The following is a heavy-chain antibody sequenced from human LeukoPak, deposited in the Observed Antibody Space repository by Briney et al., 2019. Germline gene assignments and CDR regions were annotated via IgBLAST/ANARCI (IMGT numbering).Heavy chain of an antibody. V-gene: IGHV1-18*01. J-gene: IGHJ3*02. CDR2: ISAYNGNT. CDR1: GYTFTIYG. D-gene: IGHD2-2*01. CDR3: ARDREYQLLWGGAFDI. Sequence: EASVTVSCKASGYTFTIYGISWVRQAPGQGLEWMGWISAYNGNTNYAQKLQGRVTMTTDTSTSTAYMELRSLRSDDTAVYYCARDREYQLLWGGAFDIWGQGTMVTVSS.